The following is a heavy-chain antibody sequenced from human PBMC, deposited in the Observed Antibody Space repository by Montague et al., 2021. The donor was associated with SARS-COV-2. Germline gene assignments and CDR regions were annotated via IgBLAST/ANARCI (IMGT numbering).Heavy chain of an antibody. Sequence: SETLSLTCAVSGGSISSSIWWSWVRQPPGKGLEWIGEIYHSGSTNYNPSIKRRATISIDKSKNQFSLMLSSVTAADTAVYYCASAGGDDYYHYSGMDVWGQGTTVTVSS. CDR3: ASAGGDDYYHYSGMDV. CDR2: IYHSGST. V-gene: IGHV4-4*02. J-gene: IGHJ6*02. D-gene: IGHD2-21*02. CDR1: GGSISSSIW.